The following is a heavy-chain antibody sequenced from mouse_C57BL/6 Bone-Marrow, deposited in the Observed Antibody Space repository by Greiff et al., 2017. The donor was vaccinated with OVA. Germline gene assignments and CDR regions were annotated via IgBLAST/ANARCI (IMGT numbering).Heavy chain of an antibody. J-gene: IGHJ2*01. Sequence: VQLQQPGAELVKPGASVKLSCKASGYTFTSYWMHWVKQRPGQGLEWIGMIHPNSGSTNYNEKFKSKATLTVDKSSSTAYMQLSSLTSEDSAVYYGARDTTVVPYYFDYWGQGTTLTVSS. V-gene: IGHV1-64*01. CDR2: IHPNSGST. D-gene: IGHD1-1*01. CDR3: ARDTTVVPYYFDY. CDR1: GYTFTSYW.